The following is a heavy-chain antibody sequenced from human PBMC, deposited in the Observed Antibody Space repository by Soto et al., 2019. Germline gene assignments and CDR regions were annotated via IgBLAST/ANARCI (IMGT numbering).Heavy chain of an antibody. J-gene: IGHJ6*02. V-gene: IGHV1-2*04. CDR2: INPNSGGT. CDR1: GYTFTCYY. Sequence: ASVKVSCKASGYTFTCYYMHWVRQAPGQGLEWMGWINPNSGGTNYAQKFQGWVTMTRDTSISTAYMELSRLRSDDTAVYYCARGEYSSSSFYYYGMDVWGQGTTVTVS. CDR3: ARGEYSSSSFYYYGMDV. D-gene: IGHD6-6*01.